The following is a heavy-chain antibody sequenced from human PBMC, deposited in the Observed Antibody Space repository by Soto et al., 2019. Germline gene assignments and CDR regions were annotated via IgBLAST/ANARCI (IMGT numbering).Heavy chain of an antibody. J-gene: IGHJ6*02. V-gene: IGHV1-69*13. D-gene: IGHD3-22*01. CDR1: GGTFSSYA. CDR2: IIPIFGTA. CDR3: ARADAASTYYYDSSGYYYAPSTFRPMDV. Sequence: SVKVSCKASGGTFSSYAISWVRQAPGQGLEWMGGIIPIFGTANYAQKFQGRVTITADESTSTAYMELSSLRSEDTAVYYCARADAASTYYYDSSGYYYAPSTFRPMDVWGQGTTVTVS.